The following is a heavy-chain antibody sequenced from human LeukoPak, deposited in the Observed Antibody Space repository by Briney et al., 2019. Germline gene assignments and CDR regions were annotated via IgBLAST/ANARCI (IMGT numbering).Heavy chain of an antibody. Sequence: PSETLSLTCAVYGGSFSGYYWSWIRQPPGKGLEWIGEINHSGSTNYNPSLKSRVTISVDTSKNQFSLKLSSVTAADTAVYYCASGYNWNYAWFDPWGQGTLVTVSS. CDR1: GGSFSGYY. J-gene: IGHJ5*02. V-gene: IGHV4-34*01. CDR2: INHSGST. D-gene: IGHD1-7*01. CDR3: ASGYNWNYAWFDP.